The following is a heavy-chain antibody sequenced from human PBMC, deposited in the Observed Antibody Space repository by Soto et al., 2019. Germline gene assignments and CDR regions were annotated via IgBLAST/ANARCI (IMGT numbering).Heavy chain of an antibody. V-gene: IGHV1-69*12. J-gene: IGHJ4*02. CDR1: GGTFSSDS. CDR2: IIPMFDKP. CDR3: ARSGGLDRDFNY. Sequence: QVQLVQSGAEVKKPGSAVKVSCKASGGTFSSDSFSWVRQAPGQGLEWMGGIIPMFDKPIYAQKFQDRVTITADESTSTAYMQLSSLRSGDTAVYYCARSGGLDRDFNYWGQGSLVTVSS. D-gene: IGHD2-15*01.